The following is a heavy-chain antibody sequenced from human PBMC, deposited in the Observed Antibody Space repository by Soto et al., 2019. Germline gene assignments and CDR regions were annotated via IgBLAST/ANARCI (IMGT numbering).Heavy chain of an antibody. CDR1: GFTFSSYS. CDR3: ARDERDGYKRDFDY. V-gene: IGHV3-21*01. CDR2: ISSSSSYI. Sequence: EVQLVESGGGLVQPGGSLRLSCAASGFTFSSYSMNWVRQAPGKGLEWVSSISSSSSYIYYADSVKGRFTISRDNAKNSLYLQMNSLRAEDTAVYYCARDERDGYKRDFDYWGQGTLVTVSS. J-gene: IGHJ4*02. D-gene: IGHD5-12*01.